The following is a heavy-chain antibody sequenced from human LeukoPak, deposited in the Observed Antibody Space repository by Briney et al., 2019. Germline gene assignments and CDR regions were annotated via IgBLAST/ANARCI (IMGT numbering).Heavy chain of an antibody. CDR2: IYPTGGT. CDR1: GGSISRDF. J-gene: IGHJ6*03. D-gene: IGHD1-26*01. V-gene: IGHV4-4*07. CDR3: AGGHSGSSPTVLYYYYMDV. Sequence: SETLSLTCTVSGGSISRDFWSWIRQPAGKGLEWIGRIYPTGGTNYNPSLRSRVTLSVDSSNNQISLEVTSVTAADTAVYYCAGGHSGSSPTVLYYYYMDVWGKGTTVTVSS.